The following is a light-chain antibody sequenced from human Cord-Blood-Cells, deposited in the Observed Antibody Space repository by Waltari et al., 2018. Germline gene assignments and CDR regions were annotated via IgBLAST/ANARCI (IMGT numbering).Light chain of an antibody. CDR3: SSYAGSNNV. Sequence: QSALTQPPSASVSPGQSVTISCTGTSTDVVCYNYVSWYQQHPGKAPKLMIYEVSKRPSGVPDRFSGSKSGNTASLTVSGLQAEDEADYYCSSYAGSNNVFGTGTKVTVL. V-gene: IGLV2-8*01. CDR1: STDVVCYNY. J-gene: IGLJ1*01. CDR2: EVS.